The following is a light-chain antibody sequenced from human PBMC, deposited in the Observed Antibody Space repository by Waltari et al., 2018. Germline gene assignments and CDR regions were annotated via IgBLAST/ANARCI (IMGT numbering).Light chain of an antibody. CDR2: KAS. Sequence: DIQMTQSPSTLSASVGDRVAITCRASQSISSWLAWYQQKPGKAPKLLIYKASSLESGVPSRFSGSGSGTEFTLTISSLQPDDFATYYCQQYLSYPFTFGPVTKVDIK. V-gene: IGKV1-5*03. CDR1: QSISSW. J-gene: IGKJ3*01. CDR3: QQYLSYPFT.